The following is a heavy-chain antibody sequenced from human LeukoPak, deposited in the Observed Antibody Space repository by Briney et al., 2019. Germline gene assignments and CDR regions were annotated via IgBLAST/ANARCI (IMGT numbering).Heavy chain of an antibody. D-gene: IGHD6-19*01. J-gene: IGHJ4*02. CDR1: GGSISSSY. Sequence: SETLSLTCTVSGGSISSSYWSWIRQPPGKGLEWIGYIYYSGSTNYNPSLKSRVTISVDTSKNEFSLKLSSVTDADTAVYFCARGPNRYSSGWYYFDYWGQGTLVTVSS. CDR3: ARGPNRYSSGWYYFDY. V-gene: IGHV4-59*01. CDR2: IYYSGST.